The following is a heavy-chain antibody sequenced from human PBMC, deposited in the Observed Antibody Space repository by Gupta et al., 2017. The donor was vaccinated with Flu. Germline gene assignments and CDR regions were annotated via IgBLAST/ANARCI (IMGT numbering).Heavy chain of an antibody. Sequence: QVQLVQSGAEVKKPGASVKVSCKAFGYTLTGSYIHWVRQAPGQGLEWMGWINPNSGGTKFAQKFQGRVTMTRDTSISTAYMELSRLRSDDTAVYFCARARPGDWTLNHITPFDYWGQGTLVTVSS. CDR2: INPNSGGT. D-gene: IGHD1-1*01. CDR3: ARARPGDWTLNHITPFDY. CDR1: GYTLTGSY. V-gene: IGHV1-2*02. J-gene: IGHJ4*02.